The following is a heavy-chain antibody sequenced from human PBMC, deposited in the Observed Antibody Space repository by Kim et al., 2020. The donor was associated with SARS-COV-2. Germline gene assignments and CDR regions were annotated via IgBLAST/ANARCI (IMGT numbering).Heavy chain of an antibody. CDR1: GFTFRSYE. Sequence: GGSLRLSCTASGFTFRSYEINWVRQAPGKGLEWVSYIIGSGTTIYYADSVRGRFTISRDNDKNALFLQMNSLRAEDTAVYYCARGPNYSPFDYWGQGTLVTVSS. CDR2: IIGSGTTI. V-gene: IGHV3-48*03. J-gene: IGHJ4*02. CDR3: ARGPNYSPFDY. D-gene: IGHD4-4*01.